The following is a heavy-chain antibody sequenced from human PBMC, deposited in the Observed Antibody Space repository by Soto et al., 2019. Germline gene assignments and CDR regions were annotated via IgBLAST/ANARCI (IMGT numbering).Heavy chain of an antibody. CDR3: ARDLSANYYDSSGYYPSWYFDL. D-gene: IGHD3-22*01. J-gene: IGHJ2*01. V-gene: IGHV1-46*01. Sequence: ASVKVSCKASGYTFTSYYMHWVRQAPGQGLEWMGIINPSGGSTSYAQKFQGRVTMTRDTSTSTVYMELSSLRSEDTAVYYCARDLSANYYDSSGYYPSWYFDLWGRGTLVTSPQ. CDR2: INPSGGST. CDR1: GYTFTSYY.